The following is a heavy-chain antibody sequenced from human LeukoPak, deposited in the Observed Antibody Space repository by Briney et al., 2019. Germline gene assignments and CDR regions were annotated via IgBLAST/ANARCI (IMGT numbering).Heavy chain of an antibody. CDR1: GFTFNSYA. Sequence: PGGSLTLSCAASGFTFNSYAMNWVRQAPGKGLEWVSSISGSGSHTYYADSVQGRFTVSRDNSKYTVNLHLNTVRAEDTAVYYCAKERVSSGMMEGVLHMWGQGTTVSVSS. J-gene: IGHJ3*02. CDR2: ISGSGSHT. V-gene: IGHV3-23*01. D-gene: IGHD2-8*01. CDR3: AKERVSSGMMEGVLHM.